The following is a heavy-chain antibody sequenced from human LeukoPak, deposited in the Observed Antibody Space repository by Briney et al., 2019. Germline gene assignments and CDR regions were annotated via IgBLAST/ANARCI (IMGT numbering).Heavy chain of an antibody. CDR1: SGSISTSNYY. Sequence: SETLSLTCTVSSGSISTSNYYWGWVRQPPGKALEWIGNIFYSGSTYYSPSLKSRVTISLDTSRNQFSLKLSSVTAADTAVYYCARSLMATSAYDYWGQGTLVTVSS. CDR2: IFYSGST. V-gene: IGHV4-39*07. D-gene: IGHD5-24*01. CDR3: ARSLMATSAYDY. J-gene: IGHJ4*02.